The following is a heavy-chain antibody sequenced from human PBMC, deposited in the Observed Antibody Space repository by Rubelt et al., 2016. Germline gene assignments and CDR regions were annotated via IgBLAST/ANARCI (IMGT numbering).Heavy chain of an antibody. Sequence: QVQLQESGPGLVKPSETLSLTCTLSGGSISSYYWSWLRQTPGKGLEWIGYIYYRGSTTYNPSLKSRVSMSVDTSKKQFSLKLSSVTAEDTAVYYCAGASTYNTLDYWGQGTLVTVSS. CDR1: GGSISSYY. CDR2: IYYRGST. V-gene: IGHV4-59*01. D-gene: IGHD1-1*01. CDR3: AGASTYNTLDY. J-gene: IGHJ4*02.